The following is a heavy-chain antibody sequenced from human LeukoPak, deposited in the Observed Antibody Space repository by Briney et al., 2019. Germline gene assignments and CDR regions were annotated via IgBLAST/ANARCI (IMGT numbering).Heavy chain of an antibody. CDR1: GYTFTSYY. Sequence: GASVKVSCKASGYTFTSYYMHWVRQAPGQGLEWMGIINPSGGSTSYAQKFQGRVTMTRDTSTSTVYMELSSLRSKDTAVYYCARGSFWSPDYYDSSGYYYWGQGTLVTVSS. CDR2: INPSGGST. CDR3: ARGSFWSPDYYDSSGYYY. J-gene: IGHJ4*02. V-gene: IGHV1-46*01. D-gene: IGHD3-22*01.